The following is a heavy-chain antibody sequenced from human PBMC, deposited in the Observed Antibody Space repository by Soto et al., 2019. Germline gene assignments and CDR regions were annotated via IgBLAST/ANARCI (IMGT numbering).Heavy chain of an antibody. J-gene: IGHJ5*01. D-gene: IGHD3-22*01. Sequence: SETLSLTCAVYGGSFSGHSWTWIRQSPGKGLEWIGDINHSGRVNYSPSLKSRVTISLDTSKNQFSLTLSAVTAADTAMYYCSTRAYDTNGYYRFDPWGQGTQVTVSS. CDR1: GGSFSGHS. V-gene: IGHV4-34*01. CDR2: INHSGRV. CDR3: STRAYDTNGYYRFDP.